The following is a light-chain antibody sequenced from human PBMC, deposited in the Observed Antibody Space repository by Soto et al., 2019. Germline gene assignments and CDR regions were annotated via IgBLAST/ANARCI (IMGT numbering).Light chain of an antibody. CDR2: DDS. V-gene: IGLV3-21*02. CDR3: APWDDSLNGYV. Sequence: SYELTQPPSVSVAPGQTARITCGGNNIGSKSVHWYQQKPGQAPVLVVYDDSDRPSGIPERFSASKSGTSASLAISGLQSEDEGDYYCAPWDDSLNGYVFGPGTKLTVL. J-gene: IGLJ1*01. CDR1: NIGSKS.